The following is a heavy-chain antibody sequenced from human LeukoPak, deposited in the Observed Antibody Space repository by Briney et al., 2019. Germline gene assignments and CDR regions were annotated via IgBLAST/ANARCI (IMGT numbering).Heavy chain of an antibody. CDR3: VRESVLAVAGTHYYYGMDV. J-gene: IGHJ6*02. CDR2: FGAAGEK. D-gene: IGHD6-19*01. CDR1: GFTFSPYD. Sequence: PGGSLRLSCAASGFTFSPYDVHWVRQATGKGREWVSTFGAAGEKKYSESLKGRFTISREQAKKSLSLHMNSLRGGDTAVYYCVRESVLAVAGTHYYYGMDVWGLGTTVTVSS. V-gene: IGHV3-13*01.